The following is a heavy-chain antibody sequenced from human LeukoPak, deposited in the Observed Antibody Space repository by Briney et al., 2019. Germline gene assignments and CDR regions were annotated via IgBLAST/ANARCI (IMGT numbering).Heavy chain of an antibody. J-gene: IGHJ4*02. CDR2: MNPNSGNT. CDR3: ARDIPRGGHSV. D-gene: IGHD4-23*01. CDR1: GYTFTSYD. Sequence: ASVKVSCKASGYTFTSYDINWVRQATGQGLEWMGWMNPNSGNTGYAQNFQGRVTMTRNTSISTAYMELNSLRSEDTAVYYCARDIPRGGHSVWDQGTLVTVSS. V-gene: IGHV1-8*01.